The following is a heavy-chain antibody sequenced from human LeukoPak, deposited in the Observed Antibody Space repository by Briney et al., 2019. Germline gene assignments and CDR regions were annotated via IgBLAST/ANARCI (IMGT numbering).Heavy chain of an antibody. D-gene: IGHD3-9*01. CDR1: GFTFSSPA. J-gene: IGHJ4*02. CDR3: AADGDILTGYYKFDY. V-gene: IGHV1-58*01. CDR2: IVVGSGKT. Sequence: GASVKVSCKASGFTFSSPAVQWVRQARGQRLEWRGWIVVGSGKTNYAQKFQERVTITRDMSTSTAYMELSSLRSEDTAVYYCAADGDILTGYYKFDYWGQGTLVTVSS.